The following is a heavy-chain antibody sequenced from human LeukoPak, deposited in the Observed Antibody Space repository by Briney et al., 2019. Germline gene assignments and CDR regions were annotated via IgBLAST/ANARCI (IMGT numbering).Heavy chain of an antibody. CDR3: ARDSGYYVHDL. CDR1: GLTFSSHW. J-gene: IGHJ5*02. CDR2: IKADGSAE. D-gene: IGHD3-10*02. V-gene: IGHV3-7*01. Sequence: PGGSLRLSCAASGLTFSSHWMGWVRQAPGKGLEWVANIKADGSAEHYVDSVRDRFTISRDNAKNSLYLQMNSLRAEDTAVYYCARDSGYYVHDLWGQGTLVTVSS.